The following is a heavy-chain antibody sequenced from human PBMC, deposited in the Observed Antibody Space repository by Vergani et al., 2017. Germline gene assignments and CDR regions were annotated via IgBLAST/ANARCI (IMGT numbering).Heavy chain of an antibody. CDR2: IYTSGST. D-gene: IGHD1-26*01. V-gene: IGHV4-61*02. CDR3: ARGEENNWVDP. J-gene: IGHJ5*02. CDR1: GGSISSGSYY. Sequence: QVQLQESGPGLVKPSQTLSLTCTVSGGSISSGSYYWSWIRQPAGKGLEWIGRIYTSGSTNYNPSLKSRVTISVDTSKNQFSLKLSSVTAADTAVYYCARGEENNWVDPGGQGTLVTVSS.